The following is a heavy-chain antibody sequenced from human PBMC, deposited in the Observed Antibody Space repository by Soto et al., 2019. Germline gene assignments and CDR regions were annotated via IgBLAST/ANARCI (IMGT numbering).Heavy chain of an antibody. CDR1: GFAFSRSW. D-gene: IGHD3-10*01. CDR2: ETEDGSEK. Sequence: HPWVSLRLSYAACGFAFSRSWLSWVRKAPGQGLEWVSNETEDGSEKFYVGSVNGRSTISRDNAKNSLYLQMISLGVEDTAVYYCARGSYFGYWGLGTMVTVSS. CDR3: ARGSYFGY. V-gene: IGHV3-7*03. J-gene: IGHJ4*02.